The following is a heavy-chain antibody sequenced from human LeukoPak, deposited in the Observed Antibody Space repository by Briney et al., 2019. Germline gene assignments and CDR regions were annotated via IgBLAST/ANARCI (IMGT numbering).Heavy chain of an antibody. J-gene: IGHJ4*02. Sequence: PGGSLRLSCAASGFLFGVHAMVWVRQAPGKGLECGSSISSQAAYIHHADSVKRRFTISRDNDKNSLFLDMNSLRVDDTAVYFCARTAIRVDFFDSWGQGTLVTVSS. CDR2: ISSQAAYI. CDR1: GFLFGVHA. CDR3: ARTAIRVDFFDS. V-gene: IGHV3-21*01. D-gene: IGHD2-21*02.